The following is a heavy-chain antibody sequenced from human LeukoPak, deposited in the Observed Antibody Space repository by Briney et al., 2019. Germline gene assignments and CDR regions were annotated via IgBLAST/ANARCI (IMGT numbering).Heavy chain of an antibody. D-gene: IGHD6-13*01. Sequence: GGSLRLSCAASGFTFSSYAMHWVRQAPGKGLEWVAVISYDGSNKYYADSVKGRFTISRDNSKNTLYLQMNSLRAEDTAVYYCARDHPSPIAAAAVGGGDYWGQGALVTVSS. CDR1: GFTFSSYA. CDR3: ARDHPSPIAAAAVGGGDY. CDR2: ISYDGSNK. V-gene: IGHV3-30-3*01. J-gene: IGHJ4*02.